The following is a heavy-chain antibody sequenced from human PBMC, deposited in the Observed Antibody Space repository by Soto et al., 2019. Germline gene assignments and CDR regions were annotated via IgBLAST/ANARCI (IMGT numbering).Heavy chain of an antibody. CDR3: ARDRYYDSSGYYRAGGYYYYGMDV. CDR2: IYYSGST. V-gene: IGHV4-59*12. J-gene: IGHJ6*02. D-gene: IGHD3-22*01. Sequence: SETLSLTCTVSAGSISSYYWSWIRQPPGRGLEWIGYIYYSGSTNYNPSLKSRVTISVDTSKNQFSLKLSSVTAADTAVYYCARDRYYDSSGYYRAGGYYYYGMDVWGQGTTVTVSS. CDR1: AGSISSYY.